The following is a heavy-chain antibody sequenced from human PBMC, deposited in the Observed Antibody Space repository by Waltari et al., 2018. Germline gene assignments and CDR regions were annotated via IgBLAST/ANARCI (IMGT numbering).Heavy chain of an antibody. D-gene: IGHD6-19*01. Sequence: QVQLVQSGAEVKKPGASVKVSCKVSGYPLTELSMPWVRQAPGKGLEWMGGFDPEDGETIYAQKFQGRVTMTEDTSTDTAYMELSSLRSEDTAVYYCATEVAVAGRDPFWWNYWGQGTLVTVSS. CDR3: ATEVAVAGRDPFWWNY. J-gene: IGHJ4*02. CDR1: GYPLTELS. CDR2: FDPEDGET. V-gene: IGHV1-24*01.